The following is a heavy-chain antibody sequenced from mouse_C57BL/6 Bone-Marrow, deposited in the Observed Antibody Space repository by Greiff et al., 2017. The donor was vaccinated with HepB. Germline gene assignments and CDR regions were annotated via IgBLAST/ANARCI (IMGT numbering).Heavy chain of an antibody. V-gene: IGHV5-15*01. CDR3: ARQATPWYFDV. J-gene: IGHJ1*03. CDR1: GFTFSDYG. CDR2: ISNLAYSI. Sequence: EVKVVESGGGLVQPGGSLKLSCAASGFTFSDYGMAWVRQAPRKGPEWVAFISNLAYSIYYADTVTGRFTISRENAKNTLYLEMSSLRSEDTAMYYCARQATPWYFDVWGTGTTVTVSS.